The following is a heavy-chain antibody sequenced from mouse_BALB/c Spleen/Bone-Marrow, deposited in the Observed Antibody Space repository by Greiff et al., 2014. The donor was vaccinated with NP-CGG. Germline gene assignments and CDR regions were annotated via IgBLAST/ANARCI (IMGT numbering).Heavy chain of an antibody. J-gene: IGHJ2*01. CDR3: TRKYGKGGDF. D-gene: IGHD2-10*02. Sequence: VQLQESGAELVRPGASVKLSCKASGYTFTGYWMNWVKQRPGQGLEWIGMIDPSDSETHYNQMFRDKATLTVDKSSSTAYMQLSSLTSEDSAVYYCTRKYGKGGDFWGQGTTLTVSS. CDR1: GYTFTGYW. V-gene: IGHV1-61*01. CDR2: IDPSDSET.